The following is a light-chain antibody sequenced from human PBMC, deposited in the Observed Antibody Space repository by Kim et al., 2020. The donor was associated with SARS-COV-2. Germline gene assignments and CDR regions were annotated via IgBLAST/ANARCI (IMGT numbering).Light chain of an antibody. J-gene: IGLJ2*01. CDR2: FDS. CDR3: QVWDSSSDHRVV. Sequence: ARQASITCVENSSGRKSVRWYQRKPGQVPVRVMPFDSDRPSGIPERFSGSNSGNTATLTINRVETEDEADYYCQVWDSSSDHRVVFGGGTQLTVL. CDR1: SSGRKS. V-gene: IGLV3-21*04.